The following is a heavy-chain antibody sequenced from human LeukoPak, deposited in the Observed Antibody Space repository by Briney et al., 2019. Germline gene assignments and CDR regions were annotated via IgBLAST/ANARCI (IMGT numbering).Heavy chain of an antibody. D-gene: IGHD3-3*01. Sequence: PGGSLRLSCAASGFTFSSYAMSWVRQAPGKGLEWVSAISGSGGSTYYADSVKGRFTISRDNSKNTLYLQMNSLRAEDTAVYCCAKARRAWSGSDFDYWGQGTLVTVSS. CDR1: GFTFSSYA. V-gene: IGHV3-23*01. CDR3: AKARRAWSGSDFDY. J-gene: IGHJ4*02. CDR2: ISGSGGST.